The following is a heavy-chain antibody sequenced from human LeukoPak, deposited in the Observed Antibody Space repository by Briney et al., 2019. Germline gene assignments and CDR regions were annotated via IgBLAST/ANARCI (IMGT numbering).Heavy chain of an antibody. CDR1: GGSFSGYY. Sequence: SETLSLTCAVYGGSFSGYYWSWIRQPPGKGPEWIGEINHSGSTNYNPSLKSRVTISVDTSKNQFSLKLSSVTAADTAVYYCARGIPNSGWYFYYYYMDVWGKGTTVTVSS. CDR3: ARGIPNSGWYFYYYYMDV. J-gene: IGHJ6*03. V-gene: IGHV4-34*01. D-gene: IGHD6-19*01. CDR2: INHSGST.